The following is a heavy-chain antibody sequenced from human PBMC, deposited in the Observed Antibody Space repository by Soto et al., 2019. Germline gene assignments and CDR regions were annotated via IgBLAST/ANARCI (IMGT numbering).Heavy chain of an antibody. V-gene: IGHV3-23*01. CDR1: GFTLSNYD. CDR2: LSRSGERT. CDR3: AKSVTGINSPFDY. J-gene: IGHJ4*02. Sequence: GGSLRLSCAASGFTLSNYDMSWVRQAPGRGPEWVSTLSRSGERTYYADSVKGRFTISRDNSENTLYLQLNSLGAEDTSVYYGAKSVTGINSPFDYWGQGTLVTVSS. D-gene: IGHD1-20*01.